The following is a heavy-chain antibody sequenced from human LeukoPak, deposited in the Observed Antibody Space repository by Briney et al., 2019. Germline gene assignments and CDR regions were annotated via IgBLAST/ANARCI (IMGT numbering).Heavy chain of an antibody. CDR1: GGSFSGYC. CDR3: AKSNGYGLVDI. D-gene: IGHD3-10*01. Sequence: SETLSLTCAVYGGSFSGYCWSWIRQPPGKGLEWIGEINHSGSTYYSPSLKSRVTISLDTSRNQFSLKLNSVTAADTAVYYCAKSNGYGLVDIWGQGTMVTVSS. CDR2: INHSGST. J-gene: IGHJ3*02. V-gene: IGHV4-34*01.